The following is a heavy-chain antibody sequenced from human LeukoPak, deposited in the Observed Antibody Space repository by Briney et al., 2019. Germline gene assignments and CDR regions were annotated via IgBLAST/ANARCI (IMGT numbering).Heavy chain of an antibody. J-gene: IGHJ4*02. CDR1: GFTFDDYG. V-gene: IGHV3-20*04. CDR3: ARDRRYYYDSSGYYPTEVFDY. D-gene: IGHD3-22*01. Sequence: GGSLRLSCAASGFTFDDYGMSWVRQAPGKGLEWVSGINWNGGSTGYADSVKGRFTISRDNAKNSLYLQMNSLRAEDTALYYCARDRRYYYDSSGYYPTEVFDYWGQGTLSPSPQ. CDR2: INWNGGST.